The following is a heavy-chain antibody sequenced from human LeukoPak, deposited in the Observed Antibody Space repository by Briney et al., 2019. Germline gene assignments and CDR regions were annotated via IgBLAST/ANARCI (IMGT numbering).Heavy chain of an antibody. CDR1: GGSISNYF. CDR2: IYSTGRS. J-gene: IGHJ4*02. D-gene: IGHD1-7*01. V-gene: IGHV4-4*07. CDR3: ATVVVNWNYLNY. Sequence: SETLSLTCTGSGGSISNYFWSWVRQPAGKGLEWIGRIYSTGRSDYNPSLKSRITMSVDTSKNQFSLNLISVTAADTAVYYCATVVVNWNYLNYWGQGTLVTVSS.